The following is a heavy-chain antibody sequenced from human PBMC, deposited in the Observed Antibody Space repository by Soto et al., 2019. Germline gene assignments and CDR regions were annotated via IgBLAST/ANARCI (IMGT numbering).Heavy chain of an antibody. CDR2: VYYTGST. CDR1: GGSISGSY. J-gene: IGHJ4*02. D-gene: IGHD6-19*01. Sequence: SETLSLTCSVSGGSISGSYWSWIRQAPGKGLEWLGYVYYTGSTNYSPSLRSRVSISVDTSKNEFSLRLSSVTAADTAVYFCARSVAVPGAHIDYWGQGTQVTVSS. V-gene: IGHV4-59*01. CDR3: ARSVAVPGAHIDY.